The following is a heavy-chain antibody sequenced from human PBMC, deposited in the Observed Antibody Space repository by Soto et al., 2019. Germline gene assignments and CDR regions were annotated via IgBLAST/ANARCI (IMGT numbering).Heavy chain of an antibody. Sequence: GGSLRLSCAASGFPFSSYGMHWVRQSPGKGLEWVAVISYDGSNKYYADSVKGRFTISRDNSKNTLYLQMNSLRAEDTAVYYCAKEMNPPLVRWFRVYYGMDVWGQGSKVTVYS. V-gene: IGHV3-30*18. CDR3: AKEMNPPLVRWFRVYYGMDV. CDR2: ISYDGSNK. CDR1: GFPFSSYG. J-gene: IGHJ6*02. D-gene: IGHD3-10*01.